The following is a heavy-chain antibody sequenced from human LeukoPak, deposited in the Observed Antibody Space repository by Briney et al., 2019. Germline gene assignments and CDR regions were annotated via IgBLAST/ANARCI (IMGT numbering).Heavy chain of an antibody. Sequence: PSETLSLTCTVPGGSISSGGYYWSWIRQHPGKGLEWIGYIYYSGSTYYNPSLKSRVTISVDTSKNQFSLKLSSVTAADTAVYYCARGRYYGSGSYSTDQYYFDYWGQGTLVTVSS. CDR2: IYYSGST. CDR3: ARGRYYGSGSYSTDQYYFDY. V-gene: IGHV4-31*03. D-gene: IGHD3-10*01. J-gene: IGHJ4*02. CDR1: GGSISSGGYY.